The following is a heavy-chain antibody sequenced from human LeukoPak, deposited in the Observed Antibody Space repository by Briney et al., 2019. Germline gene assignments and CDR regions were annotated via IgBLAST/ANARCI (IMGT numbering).Heavy chain of an antibody. D-gene: IGHD6-19*01. J-gene: IGHJ3*01. V-gene: IGHV4-39*01. Sequence: PSETLSLTCTVSGGSISSSSYYWGWIRQPPGKGLEWIGSIYYSGSTYYNPSLKSRVTISVDTSKNQFSLKLSSVTAADTAVYYCAGDPITVAGNVFDFWGRGTVVTVSS. CDR3: AGDPITVAGNVFDF. CDR1: GGSISSSSYY. CDR2: IYYSGST.